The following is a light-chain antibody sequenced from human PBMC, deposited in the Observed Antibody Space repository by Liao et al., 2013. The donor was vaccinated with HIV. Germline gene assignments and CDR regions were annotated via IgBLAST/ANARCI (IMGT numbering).Light chain of an antibody. V-gene: IGLV3-1*01. CDR2: QDT. CDR1: KLGDRD. J-gene: IGLJ2*01. CDR3: QTWHISSLI. Sequence: SYVLTQSPSVSVSPGQTASIPCSGDKLGDRDASWYQQKPGQSPVLVIYQDTKRPSGIPERFSGSNSGNTATLTISGTQPLDEADYYCQTWHISSLILGGGTKLTVL.